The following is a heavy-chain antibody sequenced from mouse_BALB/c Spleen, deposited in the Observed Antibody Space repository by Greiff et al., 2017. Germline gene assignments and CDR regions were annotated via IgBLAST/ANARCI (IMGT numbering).Heavy chain of an antibody. Sequence: VQLQQPGPGLVKPSQSLSLTCTVTGYSITSDYAWNWIRQFPGNKLEWMGYISYSGSTSYNPSLKSRISITRDTSKNQFFLQLNSVTTEDTATYYCARRGGTRAMDYWGQGTSVTVSS. CDR2: ISYSGST. J-gene: IGHJ4*01. CDR1: GYSITSDYA. D-gene: IGHD4-1*01. CDR3: ARRGGTRAMDY. V-gene: IGHV3-2*02.